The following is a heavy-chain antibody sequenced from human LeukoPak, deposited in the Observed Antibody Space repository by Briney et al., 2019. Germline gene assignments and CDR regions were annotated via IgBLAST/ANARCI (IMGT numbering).Heavy chain of an antibody. D-gene: IGHD1-26*01. V-gene: IGHV4-4*07. Sequence: SETLSLTCTVSGGSISSYYWSWIRQPAGKGLEWIGRIYTSGSTNYNPSLKSRVTMSVDTSKNQFSLKLSSVTAADTAVYYCARDEGIVGATYYYYYYGIDVWGQGTTVTVSS. CDR1: GGSISSYY. J-gene: IGHJ6*02. CDR3: ARDEGIVGATYYYYYYGIDV. CDR2: IYTSGST.